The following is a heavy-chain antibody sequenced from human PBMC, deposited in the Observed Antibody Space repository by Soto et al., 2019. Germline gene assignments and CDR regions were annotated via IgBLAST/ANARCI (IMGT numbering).Heavy chain of an antibody. V-gene: IGHV3-23*01. D-gene: IGHD3-9*01. CDR2: ISGSGEIT. CDR3: GKARYLLVDQPLYFES. Sequence: GSLRLSFAASGFSFRSYAMGWVRQAPGKGLEWISVISGSGEITLYTDSVKGRFTISRDFSNNTLSLQMNSLRADDTAIYYCGKARYLLVDQPLYFESWGQGTLVTVSS. J-gene: IGHJ4*02. CDR1: GFSFRSYA.